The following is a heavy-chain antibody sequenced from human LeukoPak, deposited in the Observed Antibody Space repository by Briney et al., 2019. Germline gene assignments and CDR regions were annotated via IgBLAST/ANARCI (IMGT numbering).Heavy chain of an antibody. CDR1: GFTFSSYG. Sequence: GRSLRLSCAASGFTFSSYGMHWVRQAPGKGLEWLAVIWYDGSNSYYADSVKGQFTISRDNSKNTLYLQMNSLRAEDTAVYYCARTNSRSSSYYYGMDVWGQGTTVTVSS. CDR3: ARTNSRSSSYYYGMDV. J-gene: IGHJ6*02. V-gene: IGHV3-33*01. CDR2: IWYDGSNS. D-gene: IGHD6-6*01.